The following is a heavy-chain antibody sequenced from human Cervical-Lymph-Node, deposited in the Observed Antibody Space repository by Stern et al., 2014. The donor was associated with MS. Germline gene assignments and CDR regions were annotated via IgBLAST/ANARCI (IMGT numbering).Heavy chain of an antibody. Sequence: EEQLVESGAEVKKPGESLKLSCKGSGYTFSNHWIGWVRQTPGKGLEWMGNIYPGDADTRYSPSFQGQVTMSVDKSISTAYLHLNSLKASDTAMYYCGRRDGSESGYSYGWVDSWGQGTLVIVSS. V-gene: IGHV5-51*03. D-gene: IGHD5-18*01. CDR2: IYPGDADT. CDR3: GRRDGSESGYSYGWVDS. CDR1: GYTFSNHW. J-gene: IGHJ4*02.